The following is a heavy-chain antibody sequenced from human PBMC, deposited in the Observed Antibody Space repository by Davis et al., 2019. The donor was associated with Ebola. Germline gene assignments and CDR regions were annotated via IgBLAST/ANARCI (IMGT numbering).Heavy chain of an antibody. V-gene: IGHV4-61*09. Sequence: PSETLSLTCTVSDGSISSGSYYWSWIRQPAGKGLEWIGHIYTSGSTNYNPSLKSRVTISVDTSKNQFSLKLSSVTAADTAVYYCASLRVGSSVYSDYWGQGTLVTVSS. CDR1: DGSISSGSYY. CDR3: ASLRVGSSVYSDY. J-gene: IGHJ4*02. D-gene: IGHD3-3*01. CDR2: IYTSGST.